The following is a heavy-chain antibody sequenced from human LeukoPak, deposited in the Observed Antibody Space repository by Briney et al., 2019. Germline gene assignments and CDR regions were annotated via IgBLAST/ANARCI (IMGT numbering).Heavy chain of an antibody. Sequence: SETLSLTCTVSGGSISSSSYYWGWIRQPSGKGLEWIGSIYYSGSTYYNSSLKSRVTISVDRSKNQFSLKLTSVTAADTAVYYCARKGDVVVVAGNWFDPWGQGTLVIVSS. CDR1: GGSISSSSYY. CDR2: IYYSGST. J-gene: IGHJ5*02. V-gene: IGHV4-39*01. D-gene: IGHD2-15*01. CDR3: ARKGDVVVVAGNWFDP.